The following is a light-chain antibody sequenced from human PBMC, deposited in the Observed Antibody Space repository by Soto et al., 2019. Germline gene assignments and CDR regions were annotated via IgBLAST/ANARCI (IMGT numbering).Light chain of an antibody. J-gene: IGLJ2*01. CDR2: GDN. CDR3: AAWDDSLNGVV. CDR1: TSNIGTYT. Sequence: QSVLTQSPSVSGTPGQGVTISCSGGTSNIGTYTVNWYQQLPGTAPKVLIYGDNQRPSGVADRFSGSKSGTSASLAISGLQSEDEADYYCAAWDDSLNGVVFGGGTKADRP. V-gene: IGLV1-44*01.